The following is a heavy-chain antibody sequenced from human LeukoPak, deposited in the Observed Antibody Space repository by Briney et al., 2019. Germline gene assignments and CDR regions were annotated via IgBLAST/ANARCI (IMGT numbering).Heavy chain of an antibody. D-gene: IGHD4-17*01. CDR3: ARDAGYGLFDY. CDR2: IYISGTT. CDR1: GGSISSYY. J-gene: IGHJ4*02. V-gene: IGHV4-4*07. Sequence: PSETLSLTCTVSGGSISSYYWSWIRQPAGKGLEWIGRIYISGTTNYNPSLKSRVPISVDKSKNQFSLKLSSVPAADTAVYSCARDAGYGLFDYWGQGTLVTVSS.